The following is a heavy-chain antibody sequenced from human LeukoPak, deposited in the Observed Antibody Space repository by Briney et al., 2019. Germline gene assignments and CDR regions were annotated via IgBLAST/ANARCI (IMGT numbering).Heavy chain of an antibody. Sequence: GGSLRLSCAASGFTFSDYGMHWVRQAPGKGLEWVAVLWYDGSSRYYADSVEGRFTISRDNSKNTLFLQMNSLRAEDSAVYYCARPYYSSAWYGDAFDIWGQGTMVTVSS. CDR2: LWYDGSSR. V-gene: IGHV3-33*01. CDR3: ARPYYSSAWYGDAFDI. J-gene: IGHJ3*02. D-gene: IGHD6-19*01. CDR1: GFTFSDYG.